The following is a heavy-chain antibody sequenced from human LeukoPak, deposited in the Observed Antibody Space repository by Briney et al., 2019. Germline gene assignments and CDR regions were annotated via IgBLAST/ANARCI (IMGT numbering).Heavy chain of an antibody. V-gene: IGHV4-59*12. Sequence: PETLSLTCTVSGGSISSYYWSWIRQPPGKGLEWIGYIYYSGSTNYNPSLKSRVTISVDTSKNQFSLKLSSVTAADTAVYYCARAHPPASGSLSLDMDVWGKGTTVTVSS. CDR2: IYYSGST. CDR1: GGSISSYY. J-gene: IGHJ6*03. CDR3: ARAHPPASGSLSLDMDV. D-gene: IGHD3-10*01.